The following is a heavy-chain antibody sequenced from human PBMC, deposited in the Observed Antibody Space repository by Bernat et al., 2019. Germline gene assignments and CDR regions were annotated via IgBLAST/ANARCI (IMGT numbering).Heavy chain of an antibody. D-gene: IGHD4-17*01. Sequence: QVQLVQSGAEVKKPGASVKVSCKASGYTFTSYGISWVRQAPGQRLEWMGWISAYNGNTNYAQKLQGRVTMTTDTSTSTAYMELRSLRSDDTAVYYCARDVSYGDYVGGVSDYWGQGTLVTVSS. CDR2: ISAYNGNT. J-gene: IGHJ4*02. CDR3: ARDVSYGDYVGGVSDY. CDR1: GYTFTSYG. V-gene: IGHV1-18*01.